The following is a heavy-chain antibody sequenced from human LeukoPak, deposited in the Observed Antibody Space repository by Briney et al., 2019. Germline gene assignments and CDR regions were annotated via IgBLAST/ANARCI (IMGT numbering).Heavy chain of an antibody. CDR2: IYYSGSP. CDR3: ASCYDILTQEGGMDV. V-gene: IGHV4-39*07. D-gene: IGHD3-9*01. J-gene: IGHJ6*02. CDR1: GGSISSSSYY. Sequence: TSETLSLTCTVSGGSISSSSYYWGWIRQPPGKGLEWIGSIYYSGSPYYNPSLKSRVTISVDTSKNQFSLKLSSVTAADTAVYYCASCYDILTQEGGMDVWGQGTTVTVSS.